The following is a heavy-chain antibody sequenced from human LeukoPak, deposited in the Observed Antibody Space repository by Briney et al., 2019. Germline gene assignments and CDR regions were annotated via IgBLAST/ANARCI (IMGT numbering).Heavy chain of an antibody. Sequence: HPGGSLRLSCAASGFTFSSYGMHWVRQAPGRGLDWVSYISGNGMKTYYADSVKGRFTINRDNAKNTLYLQMDSLRVEDTAVYYCAKDRIGGGYTAYESFDSWGQGALVTVSS. D-gene: IGHD5-12*01. CDR2: ISGNGMKT. J-gene: IGHJ4*02. V-gene: IGHV3-NL1*01. CDR1: GFTFSSYG. CDR3: AKDRIGGGYTAYESFDS.